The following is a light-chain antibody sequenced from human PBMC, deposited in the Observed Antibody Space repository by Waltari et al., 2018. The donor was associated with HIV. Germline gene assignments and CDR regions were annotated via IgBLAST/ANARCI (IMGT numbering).Light chain of an antibody. V-gene: IGLV1-44*01. CDR1: SSNIGANT. J-gene: IGLJ3*02. Sequence: QSVLTQPPSASGTPGQRVTISCSGSSSNIGANTVNWYQRLPGTAPKILIYSNNQRPSGVPARFSGSKSGTSASLAISGLQSDDEADYYCAAWDDSLNGGWMFGGGTKLTVL. CDR2: SNN. CDR3: AAWDDSLNGGWM.